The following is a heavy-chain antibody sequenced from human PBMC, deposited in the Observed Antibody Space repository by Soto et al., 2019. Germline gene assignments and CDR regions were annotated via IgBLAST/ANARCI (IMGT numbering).Heavy chain of an antibody. V-gene: IGHV4-59*01. CDR2: IYYSGTT. CDR1: GDSISSFY. CDR3: ARRSGIAVTGICWFDP. Sequence: SETLSLSCPVSGDSISSFYWNWIRQPPGKGLELIGYIYYSGTTNYNPSLKSRVTMSLDTAKNQFSLKLSSVTAADTAVYYCARRSGIAVTGICWFDPWGQGILVTVSS. J-gene: IGHJ5*02. D-gene: IGHD6-19*01.